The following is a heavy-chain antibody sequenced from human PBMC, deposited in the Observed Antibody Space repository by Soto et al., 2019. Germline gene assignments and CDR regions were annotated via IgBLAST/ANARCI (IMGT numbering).Heavy chain of an antibody. V-gene: IGHV1-69*08. J-gene: IGHJ6*03. CDR3: AIDLPEPGDYLNYFKYMDV. CDR1: GGTFRSYT. D-gene: IGHD4-17*01. CDR2: IIPILGIA. Sequence: QVQLVQSGAEVKKPGSSVKVSCKASGGTFRSYTISWVRQAPGQGLEWMGRIIPILGIANYAQKFQGRVTITSDKSTSTAYMELSSLRSDDTVVYYCAIDLPEPGDYLNYFKYMDVWGKGTTVTVCS.